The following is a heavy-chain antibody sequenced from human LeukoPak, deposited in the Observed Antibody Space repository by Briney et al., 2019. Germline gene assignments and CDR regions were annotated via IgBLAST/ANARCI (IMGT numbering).Heavy chain of an antibody. D-gene: IGHD1-26*01. CDR2: ISGSGGST. J-gene: IGHJ4*02. V-gene: IGHV3-23*01. CDR1: GFSVRNNY. CDR3: AKDRLGAMMYFDF. Sequence: GGSLRLSCVVSGFSVRNNYVSWVRQAPGKGLEWVSVISGSGGSTYYADSVKGRVTISRDNSKNTLYLQVNSLRVEDTAVYYCAKDRLGAMMYFDFWGQGTLVTVSS.